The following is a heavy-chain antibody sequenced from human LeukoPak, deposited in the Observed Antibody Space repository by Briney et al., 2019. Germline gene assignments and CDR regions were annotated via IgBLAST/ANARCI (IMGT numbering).Heavy chain of an antibody. J-gene: IGHJ4*02. D-gene: IGHD3-10*01. V-gene: IGHV3-7*01. CDR2: IKQDGSEK. CDR1: GFTFSSYW. Sequence: GALRLSCAASGFTFSSYWMSWVRQAPGKGLEWVANIKQDGSEKYYVDSVKGRFTISRDNAKNSLYLQMNSLRAEDTAVYYCARDLSDLRGFGGSGSQPDYWGQGTLVTVSS. CDR3: ARDLSDLRGFGGSGSQPDY.